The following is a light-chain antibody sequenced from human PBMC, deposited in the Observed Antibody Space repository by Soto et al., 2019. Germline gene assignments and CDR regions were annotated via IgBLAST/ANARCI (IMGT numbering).Light chain of an antibody. J-gene: IGKJ3*01. CDR1: QSILYSSNNKNY. Sequence: DIVMTQSPDSLAVSLGERATINCKSSQSILYSSNNKNYLAWYQQKPGQPPNLLIYWASTRQSGVPDRFRGSGSGTDFTLTISSLQAEDVAVYYCQQYYSSPFTFGPGTKVDIK. V-gene: IGKV4-1*01. CDR2: WAS. CDR3: QQYYSSPFT.